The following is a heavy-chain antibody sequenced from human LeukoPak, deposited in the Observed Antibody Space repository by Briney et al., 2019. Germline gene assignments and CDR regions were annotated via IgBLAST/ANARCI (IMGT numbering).Heavy chain of an antibody. CDR2: IYSGGST. Sequence: GGSLRLSCAASGFTVSGNYMSWVRQAPGKGLEWVSVIYSGGSTYYADSVKGRFTISRDNSKNTLYLQMNSLRAEDTAVYYCARDSSGWSLDYWGQGTLVTVSS. CDR1: GFTVSGNY. V-gene: IGHV3-53*01. D-gene: IGHD6-19*01. CDR3: ARDSSGWSLDY. J-gene: IGHJ4*02.